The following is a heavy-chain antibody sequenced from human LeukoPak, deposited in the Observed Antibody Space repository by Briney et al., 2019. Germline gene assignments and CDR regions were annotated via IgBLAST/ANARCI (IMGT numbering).Heavy chain of an antibody. CDR1: GGSFSGYY. V-gene: IGHV4-34*01. Sequence: SETLSLTCAVYGGSFSGYYWSWIRQPPGKGLEWIGEINHSGSTNYNPSLESRVTISVDTSKNQFSLKLSSVTAADTAVYYCARALGYCTNGVCYRRYFDYWGQGTLVTVSS. CDR2: INHSGST. D-gene: IGHD2-8*01. CDR3: ARALGYCTNGVCYRRYFDY. J-gene: IGHJ4*02.